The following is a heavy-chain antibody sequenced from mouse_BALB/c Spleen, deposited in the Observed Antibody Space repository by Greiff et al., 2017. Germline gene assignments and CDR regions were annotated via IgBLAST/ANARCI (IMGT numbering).Heavy chain of an antibody. J-gene: IGHJ4*01. D-gene: IGHD2-14*01. Sequence: VHLVESGPGLVAPSQSLSITCTVSGFSLTSYGVHWVRQPPGKGLEWLGVIWAGGSTNYNSALMSRLSISKDNSKSQVFLKMNSLQTDDTAMYYCARDNYRYDDYAMDYWGQGTSVTVSS. CDR1: GFSLTSYG. V-gene: IGHV2-9*02. CDR2: IWAGGST. CDR3: ARDNYRYDDYAMDY.